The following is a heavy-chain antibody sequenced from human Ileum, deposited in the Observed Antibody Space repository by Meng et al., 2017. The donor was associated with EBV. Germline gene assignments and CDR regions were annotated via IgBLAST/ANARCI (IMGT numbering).Heavy chain of an antibody. Sequence: QVQLQQSGPGLVRPSGTLSLTCPVSGASVTSSGYYWSWLRQSPGKGLEWLGYVNYNGDSTYNPSLKSRVTIFIDTSKKQFYLNLTSATAADTAIYYCARDLRVGGAFDYWGQGTLVTVSS. CDR3: ARDLRVGGAFDY. J-gene: IGHJ4*02. CDR2: VNYNGDS. D-gene: IGHD1-26*01. CDR1: GASVTSSGYY. V-gene: IGHV4-61*08.